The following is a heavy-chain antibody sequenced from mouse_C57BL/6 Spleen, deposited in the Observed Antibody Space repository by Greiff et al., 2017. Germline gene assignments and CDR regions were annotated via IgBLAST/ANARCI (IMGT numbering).Heavy chain of an antibody. CDR3: ARGKGSPWFAY. CDR1: GYSITSGYD. J-gene: IGHJ3*01. CDR2: ISYSGST. Sequence: DVMLVESGPGMVKPSQSLSLTCTVTGYSITSGYDWHWIRHFPGNKLEWMGYISYSGSTNYNPSLKSRISITHDTSKNHFFLKLNSVTTEDTATYYCARGKGSPWFAYWGQGTLVTVSA. V-gene: IGHV3-1*01.